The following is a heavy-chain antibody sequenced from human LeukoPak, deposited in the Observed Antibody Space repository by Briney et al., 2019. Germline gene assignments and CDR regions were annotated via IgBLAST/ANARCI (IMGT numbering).Heavy chain of an antibody. CDR3: ARHVDHYYYMDV. J-gene: IGHJ6*03. D-gene: IGHD3/OR15-3a*01. CDR2: IYYSGST. Sequence: PSETLSLTCTVSGGSISSSSYYWGWIRQPPGKGLEWIGSIYYSGSTYYNPSLKSRVTISVDTSKNQFSLKLSSVTAADTAVYYCARHVDHYYYMDVWGKGTTVTISS. V-gene: IGHV4-39*01. CDR1: GGSISSSSYY.